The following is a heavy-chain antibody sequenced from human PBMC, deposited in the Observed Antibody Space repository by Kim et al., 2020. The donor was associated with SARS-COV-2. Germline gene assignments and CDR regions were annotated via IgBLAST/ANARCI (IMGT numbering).Heavy chain of an antibody. CDR2: VSGSGSYI. CDR1: GFTFSSYS. CDR3: ARADRNYGSASYNYFDP. D-gene: IGHD3-10*01. J-gene: IGHJ4*02. Sequence: GGSLRLSCGASGFTFSSYSMTWVRQAPGKGLEWVSLVSGSGSYIFYADSVKGRFTISRDDAKNSLYLQMNSLRDDDTAVYFCARADRNYGSASYNYFDPWRQRTLVTV. V-gene: IGHV3-21*01.